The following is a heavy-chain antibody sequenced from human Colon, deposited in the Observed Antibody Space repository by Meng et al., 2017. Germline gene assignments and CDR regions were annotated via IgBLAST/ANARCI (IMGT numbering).Heavy chain of an antibody. D-gene: IGHD1-1*01. Sequence: QVQLPGAGPGVEKPSGTPSLIWTVSGASISRYMWWSWVRQPPGKGLEWIGEVYHRGDTNYHPSLKSRVIISVDRSKNQFSLNLSSVPAADTAVYYCGRDQGRQLITHWGQGTLVTVSS. CDR1: GASISRYMW. CDR3: GRDQGRQLITH. J-gene: IGHJ4*02. CDR2: VYHRGDT. V-gene: IGHV4-4*02.